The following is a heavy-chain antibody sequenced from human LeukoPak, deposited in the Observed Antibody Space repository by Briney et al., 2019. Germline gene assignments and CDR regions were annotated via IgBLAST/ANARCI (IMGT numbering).Heavy chain of an antibody. Sequence: SETLSLPCTVSGDAISTYYWNWIRQTPGKGLEWVGHIANGRTDYNPSLKSRAIISVDTSKNQISLRLTSVTAADTAVYYCARDKAHSYGYYFDPWGPGTQVLVSS. V-gene: IGHV4-4*08. CDR3: ARDKAHSYGYYFDP. J-gene: IGHJ4*02. D-gene: IGHD3-10*01. CDR2: IANGRT. CDR1: GDAISTYY.